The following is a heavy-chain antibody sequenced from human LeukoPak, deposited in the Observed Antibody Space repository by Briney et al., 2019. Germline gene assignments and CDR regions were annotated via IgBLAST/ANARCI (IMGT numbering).Heavy chain of an antibody. Sequence: GGSLRLSCAGSGFPFSSYTINWLRQGPGKGMEWASTISHSGATYYADSVKGRFTISRDNSKNTGFLQMNSLRAEDTALYFCARRSHASPAGYSPFFDSWGQGTLVTVSS. CDR2: ISHSGAT. V-gene: IGHV3-23*01. D-gene: IGHD6-13*01. CDR3: ARRSHASPAGYSPFFDS. J-gene: IGHJ4*02. CDR1: GFPFSSYT.